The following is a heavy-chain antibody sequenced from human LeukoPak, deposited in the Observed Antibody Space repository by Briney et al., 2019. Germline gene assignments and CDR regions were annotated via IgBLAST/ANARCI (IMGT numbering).Heavy chain of an antibody. J-gene: IGHJ4*02. CDR3: AKDADILYYFDY. D-gene: IGHD3-9*01. CDR2: IWYDGSNK. V-gene: IGHV3-33*06. CDR1: GFTFSSYG. Sequence: PGGSLRLSCAASGFTFSSYGMHWVRQAPGKGLEWVAVIWYDGSNKYYADSVKGRFTISRDNSKNTLYLQMNSLRAEDTAVYYCAKDADILYYFDYWGQGTLVTVSS.